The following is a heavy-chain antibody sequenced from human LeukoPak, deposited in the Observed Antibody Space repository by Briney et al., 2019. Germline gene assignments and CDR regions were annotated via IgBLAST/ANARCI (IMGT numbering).Heavy chain of an antibody. Sequence: GGSLRLSCEPSGFSFSTYSMDWVRQAPGKGLEWISYISISSTTIYYADSVKGRFTISRDNSKNSLYLQMNNLRDDDTAVYYCARLGFCSSTSCYDGYWGQGTLVTVSS. J-gene: IGHJ4*02. CDR1: GFSFSTYS. V-gene: IGHV3-48*02. CDR2: ISISSTTI. CDR3: ARLGFCSSTSCYDGY. D-gene: IGHD2-2*01.